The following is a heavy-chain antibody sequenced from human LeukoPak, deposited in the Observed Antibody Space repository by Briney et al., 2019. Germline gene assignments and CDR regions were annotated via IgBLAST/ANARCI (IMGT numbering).Heavy chain of an antibody. CDR3: ARGGGVTIRDKGSWFDP. J-gene: IGHJ5*02. CDR2: INPNSGGT. Sequence: ASVKVSCKASGYTFTGYYMHWVRQAPGQGLERMGWINPNSGGTNYAQKFQGRVTMTRDTSISTAYMELSRLRSDDTAVYYCARGGGVTIRDKGSWFDPWGQGTLVTVSS. CDR1: GYTFTGYY. D-gene: IGHD3-16*01. V-gene: IGHV1-2*02.